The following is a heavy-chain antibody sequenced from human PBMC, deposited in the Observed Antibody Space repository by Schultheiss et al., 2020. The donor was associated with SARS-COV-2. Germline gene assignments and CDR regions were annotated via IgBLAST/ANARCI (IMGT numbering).Heavy chain of an antibody. CDR1: GFTVSSNY. Sequence: GGSLRLSCAASGFTVSSNYMSWVRQAPGKGLEWVSVIYSGGSTYYADSVKGRFTISRDNSKNTLYLQMNSLRAEDTAVYYCARAEEELRYFDWLAPHFWFDPWGQGTLVTVSS. J-gene: IGHJ5*02. V-gene: IGHV3-66*01. CDR3: ARAEEELRYFDWLAPHFWFDP. CDR2: IYSGGST. D-gene: IGHD3-9*01.